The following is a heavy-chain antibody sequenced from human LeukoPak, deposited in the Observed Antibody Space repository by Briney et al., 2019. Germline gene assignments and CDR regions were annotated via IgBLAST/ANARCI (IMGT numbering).Heavy chain of an antibody. CDR1: GFTFSSYA. D-gene: IGHD5-18*01. Sequence: GGSLRLSCAASGFTFSSYALTWVRQAPGKGLEWVSVISGSGGSIYYADSVKGRFTISRDNSKNTLYLQMHSLRDEDTAVYYCAKDDQEGYSYGHNFDYWGQGTLVTVSS. J-gene: IGHJ4*02. CDR2: ISGSGGSI. CDR3: AKDDQEGYSYGHNFDY. V-gene: IGHV3-23*01.